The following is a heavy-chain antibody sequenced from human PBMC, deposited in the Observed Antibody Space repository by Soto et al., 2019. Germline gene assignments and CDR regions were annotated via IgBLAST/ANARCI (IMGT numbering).Heavy chain of an antibody. V-gene: IGHV1-3*01. CDR1: GYTFVYYA. CDR3: AKYSERRGNAFHS. J-gene: IGHJ3*02. Sequence: QIQLVQSGAAVKEPGASVRVSCTASGYTFVYYALYWVRLAPGPRLEVMGWINAGNGHTKYSPEFQDRVTVTTDTSASTAYMELTSLRSEDTAVYYCAKYSERRGNAFHSWGQGTMVTVSS. D-gene: IGHD1-26*01. CDR2: INAGNGHT.